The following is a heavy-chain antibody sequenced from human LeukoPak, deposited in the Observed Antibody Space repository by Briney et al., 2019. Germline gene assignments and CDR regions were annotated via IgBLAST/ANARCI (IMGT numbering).Heavy chain of an antibody. CDR1: GFTFSSYG. J-gene: IGHJ4*02. CDR3: ARAQFIIVVVPAASDY. V-gene: IGHV3-30*03. Sequence: GGSLRLSCAASGFTFSSYGMHWVRQAPGKGLEWVAVISYDGSNKYYADSVKGRFTISRDNSKNTLYLQMNSLRAEDTAVYYCARAQFIIVVVPAASDYWGQGTLVTVSS. D-gene: IGHD2-2*01. CDR2: ISYDGSNK.